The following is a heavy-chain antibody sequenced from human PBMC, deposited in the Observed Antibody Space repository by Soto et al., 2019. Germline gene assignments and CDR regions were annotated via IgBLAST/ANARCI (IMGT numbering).Heavy chain of an antibody. D-gene: IGHD3-22*01. CDR2: IYYSGST. Sequence: SETLSLTCTVSGGSISSDGYYWSWIRQHPGKGLEWIGYIYYSGSTYYNPSLKSRVIISVDTSKNQFSLKLSSVTAADTAVYYCGRRDSSGYYHDAFDIWGQGTMVTVSS. V-gene: IGHV4-31*03. J-gene: IGHJ3*02. CDR3: GRRDSSGYYHDAFDI. CDR1: GGSISSDGYY.